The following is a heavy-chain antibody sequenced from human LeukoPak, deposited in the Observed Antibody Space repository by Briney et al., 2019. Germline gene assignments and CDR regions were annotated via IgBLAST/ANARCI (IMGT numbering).Heavy chain of an antibody. Sequence: SETLSLTCAVSGSSMSRYYWSWIRQPPGKGLEWIGYIFYSGSSNYNPSLKSRVTISVDTSKNQFSLNLSSVTAADTAVYYCARTLDCSRSSCSYGMDVWGQGTTVTVPS. D-gene: IGHD2-2*01. CDR1: GSSMSRYY. CDR3: ARTLDCSRSSCSYGMDV. J-gene: IGHJ6*02. CDR2: IFYSGSS. V-gene: IGHV4-59*08.